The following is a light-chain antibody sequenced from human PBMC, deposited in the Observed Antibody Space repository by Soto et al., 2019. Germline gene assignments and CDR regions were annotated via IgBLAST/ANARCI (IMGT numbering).Light chain of an antibody. CDR3: QRPFRTPPWT. J-gene: IGKJ1*01. V-gene: IGKV1-39*01. Sequence: DIQLTQPPSPLSAQVGDRVTITCRTSQTINTFLNWNRQRPGEAPELLLSGASGLRGGGSTRFSGSGSGTDFTLTISGIQPEESATYYCQRPFRTPPWTGGQGT. CDR2: GAS. CDR1: QTINTF.